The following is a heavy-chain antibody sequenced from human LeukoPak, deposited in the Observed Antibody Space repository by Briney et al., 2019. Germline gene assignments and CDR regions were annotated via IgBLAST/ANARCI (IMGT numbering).Heavy chain of an antibody. D-gene: IGHD3-22*01. J-gene: IGHJ6*02. CDR1: GGSFSGYY. CDR2: INHSGST. Sequence: SETLSLTCAVYGGSFSGYYWSWIRQPPGKGLEWIGEINHSGSTNYNPSLKSRVTISVDTSKNQFSLKLSSVTAADTAVYYCASNYYDSSGNYYYYGMDVWGQGTMVTVSS. CDR3: ASNYYDSSGNYYYYGMDV. V-gene: IGHV4-34*01.